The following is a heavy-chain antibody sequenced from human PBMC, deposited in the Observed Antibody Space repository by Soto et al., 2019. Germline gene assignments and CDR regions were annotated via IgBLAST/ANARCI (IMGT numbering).Heavy chain of an antibody. V-gene: IGHV1-2*04. J-gene: IGHJ5*02. D-gene: IGHD3-10*01. CDR2: INPNSGGT. CDR3: ARGQSPEGYYGSGSYYNLSSDWFDP. CDR1: GYTFTGYY. Sequence: ASVKVSCKASGYTFTGYYMHWVRQAPGQGLEWMGWINPNSGGTNYAQKFQGWVTMTRDTSISTAYMELSRLRSDDTAVYYCARGQSPEGYYGSGSYYNLSSDWFDPWGQGTLVTVSS.